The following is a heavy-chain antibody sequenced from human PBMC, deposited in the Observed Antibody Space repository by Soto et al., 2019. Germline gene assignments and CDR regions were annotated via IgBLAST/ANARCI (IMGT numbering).Heavy chain of an antibody. CDR1: GGSFSGYY. J-gene: IGHJ5*02. D-gene: IGHD2-2*01. CDR2: INHSGST. CDR3: ARAPGIVVVPAATPNWFDP. Sequence: SETLSLTCAVYGGSFSGYYWSWIRQPPGKGLEWIGEINHSGSTNYNPSLKSRVTISVDTSKNQFSLKLSSVTAADTAVYYCARAPGIVVVPAATPNWFDPWGQGTLVTVSS. V-gene: IGHV4-34*01.